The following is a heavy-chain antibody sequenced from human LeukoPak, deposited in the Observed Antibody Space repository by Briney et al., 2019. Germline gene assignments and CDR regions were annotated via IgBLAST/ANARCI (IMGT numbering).Heavy chain of an antibody. V-gene: IGHV1-69*04. CDR3: ARVSYYDSSGYPEYFHH. D-gene: IGHD3-22*01. J-gene: IGHJ1*01. CDR2: IIPILGIP. CDR1: GGTFSSYA. Sequence: GASVKVSCKASGGTFSSYAISWVRQAPGQGLEWMGRIIPILGIPNYARKFQGRVTITADKSTTTAYMELSSLRSEDTAVYYCARVSYYDSSGYPEYFHHWGQGTLVTVSS.